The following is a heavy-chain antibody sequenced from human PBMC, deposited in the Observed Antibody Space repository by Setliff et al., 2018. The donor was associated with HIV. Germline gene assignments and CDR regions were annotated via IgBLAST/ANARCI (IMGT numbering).Heavy chain of an antibody. CDR3: ARGVDGSYRKFFDN. CDR1: GGIFSSYA. V-gene: IGHV1-69*13. J-gene: IGHJ4*02. Sequence: GASVKVSCKASGGIFSSYALSWVRQAPGQGLEWLGGIVPIFGTANYAQKFQGRVTITADASTSTAYMELSRLRSEDTAVYYCARGVDGSYRKFFDNGGQGTLVTVSS. CDR2: IVPIFGTA. D-gene: IGHD3-16*02.